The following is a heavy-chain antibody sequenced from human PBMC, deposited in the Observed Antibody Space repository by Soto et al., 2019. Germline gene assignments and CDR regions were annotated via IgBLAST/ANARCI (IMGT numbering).Heavy chain of an antibody. V-gene: IGHV1-3*05. Sequence: QVQLVQSGAEEKKPGASVKVSCKASGYTFTGYAMHWVRQAPGQRLEWMGWINAGNGNTKYSQKFQGRVTITRDTSASAADMELSSLSSEDTAVYFCASAVAVAADFDYWGQGTLVTVSS. CDR3: ASAVAVAADFDY. CDR2: INAGNGNT. CDR1: GYTFTGYA. D-gene: IGHD6-19*01. J-gene: IGHJ4*02.